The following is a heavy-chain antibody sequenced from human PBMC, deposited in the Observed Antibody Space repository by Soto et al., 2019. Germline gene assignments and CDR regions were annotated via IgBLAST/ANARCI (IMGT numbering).Heavy chain of an antibody. CDR2: VTSGGGT. Sequence: EVQLLESGGDSVQPGGSLRLFCAASGFTFSNYAMTWVRQAPGKGLEWVSTVTSGGGTFYVDTVKGRFTISRDNSKSTLYLQMNSLRAEDTAIYYCARTDKFNSQSSGWANRFDYWGQGALVTVAS. CDR3: ARTDKFNSQSSGWANRFDY. J-gene: IGHJ4*02. V-gene: IGHV3-23*01. D-gene: IGHD6-19*01. CDR1: GFTFSNYA.